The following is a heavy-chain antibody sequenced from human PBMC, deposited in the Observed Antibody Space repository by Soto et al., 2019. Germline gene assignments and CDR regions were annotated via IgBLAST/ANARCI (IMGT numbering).Heavy chain of an antibody. CDR1: GGSISSSSYY. J-gene: IGHJ6*03. D-gene: IGHD2-2*02. Sequence: SETLSLTCTVSGGSISSSSYYWGWIRQPPGKGLEWIGSIYYSGSTYYNPSLKSRVTISVDTSKNQFSLKLSSVTAADTAVYYCARHVGYCSSTSCHIPGDYYYYMDVWGKGTTVTVSS. CDR3: ARHVGYCSSTSCHIPGDYYYYMDV. V-gene: IGHV4-39*01. CDR2: IYYSGST.